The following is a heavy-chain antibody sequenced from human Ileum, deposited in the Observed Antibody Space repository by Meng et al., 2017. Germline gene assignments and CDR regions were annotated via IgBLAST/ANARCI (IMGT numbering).Heavy chain of an antibody. D-gene: IGHD3-10*01. CDR3: ARERRHYYGSGSFDY. V-gene: IGHV4-30-4*01. Sequence: QVQLQESGPGLVKPSQTLSLTCSVSGGSFSSDNYYWTWSRQTPGKGLEWIGLTYYNGSPFYNPSLRSRVTISVDTSKDQFSLKLTSVTAADTAVYYCARERRHYYGSGSFDYWGQGILVTVSS. CDR1: GGSFSSDNYY. CDR2: TYYNGSP. J-gene: IGHJ4*02.